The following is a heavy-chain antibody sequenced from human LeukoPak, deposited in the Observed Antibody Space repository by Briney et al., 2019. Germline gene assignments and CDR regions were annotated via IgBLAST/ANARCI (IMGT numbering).Heavy chain of an antibody. CDR2: IYTSGST. CDR1: DGSISSGTYY. V-gene: IGHV4-61*02. D-gene: IGHD6-19*01. CDR3: AREHSSGWYHFDY. J-gene: IGHJ4*02. Sequence: SETLSLTCTVSDGSISSGTYYWSWIRQPAGKGLEWIGRIYTSGSTNYNPSLKSRVTISVDTSKNQFSLKLSSVTAADTAVYYCAREHSSGWYHFDYWGQGTLVTLSS.